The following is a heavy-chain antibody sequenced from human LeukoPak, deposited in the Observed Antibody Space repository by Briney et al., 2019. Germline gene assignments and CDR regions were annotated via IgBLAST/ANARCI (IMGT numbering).Heavy chain of an antibody. J-gene: IGHJ4*02. V-gene: IGHV4-59*01. D-gene: IGHD3-16*01. CDR3: ARDSRGGGPDFDY. Sequence: SETLSLTCTVSGDSISSYWWAWIRQPPGKGLEWIGYIYYNGAPTSYNPSLKSRVTISIDTSRNQFSLRLNSVTAADTAVYYCARDSRGGGPDFDYWGQGTLVTVSS. CDR1: GDSISSYW. CDR2: IYYNGAPT.